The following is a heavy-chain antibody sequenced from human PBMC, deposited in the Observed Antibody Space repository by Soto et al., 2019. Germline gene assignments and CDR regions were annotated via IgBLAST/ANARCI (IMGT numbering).Heavy chain of an antibody. Sequence: QLQLQESGSGLVKPSQTLSLTCAVSGGSISSGGYSWSWIRQSPGKGLEWIGYIYHSGSTYYNPSLTSRVTTSVDRSTNQCCLKLGAVTAADTAVYYCAAGGGLPRYHWGQGTLVIVSS. J-gene: IGHJ5*02. D-gene: IGHD5-12*01. CDR1: GGSISSGGYS. CDR2: IYHSGST. V-gene: IGHV4-30-2*06. CDR3: AAGGGLPRYH.